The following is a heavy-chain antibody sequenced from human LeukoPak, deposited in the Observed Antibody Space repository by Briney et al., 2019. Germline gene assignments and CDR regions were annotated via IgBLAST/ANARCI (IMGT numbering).Heavy chain of an antibody. CDR3: ARGRVAAAGTPGY. Sequence: SETLSLTCAVYGGSFSGYYWSWIRQPPGKGLEGMGEINHSESTNYNPSLMSRVTISVDTSKNQFSLKLSSVTAADTAVYYCARGRVAAAGTPGYWGQGTLVTVSS. D-gene: IGHD6-13*01. CDR1: GGSFSGYY. V-gene: IGHV4-34*01. CDR2: INHSEST. J-gene: IGHJ4*02.